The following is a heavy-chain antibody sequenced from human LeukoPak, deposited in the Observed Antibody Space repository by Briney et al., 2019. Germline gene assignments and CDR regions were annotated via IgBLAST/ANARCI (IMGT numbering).Heavy chain of an antibody. CDR1: GYSISSGYY. D-gene: IGHD1-26*01. CDR3: ATNRASYSRWSDS. V-gene: IGHV4-38-2*02. Sequence: PSETLSPTCTVSGYSISSGYYWGWIRQPPGKGLEWIGSIYHSGSTYYNPSLKSRVTISVDTSKNQFSLKLSSVTAADTAVYYCATNRASYSRWSDSWGQGTLVTVSS. CDR2: IYHSGST. J-gene: IGHJ5*01.